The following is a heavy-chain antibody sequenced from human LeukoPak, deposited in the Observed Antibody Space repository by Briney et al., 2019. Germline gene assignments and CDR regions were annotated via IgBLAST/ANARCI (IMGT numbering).Heavy chain of an antibody. Sequence: SETLSLTCAVYGGSFSGYYWSWIRQPPGKGLEWIGEINHSGSTNYNPSLKSRVTISVDTSKSQFSLKLSSVTAADTAVYYCARGTEDYDSSGYCFDYWGQGTLVTVSS. J-gene: IGHJ4*02. CDR2: INHSGST. V-gene: IGHV4-34*01. CDR1: GGSFSGYY. CDR3: ARGTEDYDSSGYCFDY. D-gene: IGHD3-22*01.